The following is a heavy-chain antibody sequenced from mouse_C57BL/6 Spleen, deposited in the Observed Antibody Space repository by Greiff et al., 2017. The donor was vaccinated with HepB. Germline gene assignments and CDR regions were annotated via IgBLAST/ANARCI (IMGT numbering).Heavy chain of an antibody. Sequence: QVQLQQSGPELVKPGASVKISCKASGYAFSSSWMNWVKQRPGKGLEWIGRIYPGDGDTNYNGKFKGKATLTADKSSSTAYMQLSSLTSEDSAVYVCAREGSTTVGVAYWGKGTLVTVAA. J-gene: IGHJ3*01. CDR1: GYAFSSSW. CDR2: IYPGDGDT. V-gene: IGHV1-82*01. CDR3: AREGSTTVGVAY. D-gene: IGHD1-1*01.